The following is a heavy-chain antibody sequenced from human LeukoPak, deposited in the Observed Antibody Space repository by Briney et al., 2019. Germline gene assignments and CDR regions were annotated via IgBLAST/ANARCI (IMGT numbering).Heavy chain of an antibody. D-gene: IGHD5-12*01. J-gene: IGHJ4*02. CDR3: AILWWLVDY. Sequence: SETLSLICTVSGGSINNSSYYWGWIRQPPGKGLEWIGTIYYSGSTYYNPSLKSRVTMSLETSKNQFSLKLSSVTAADTAVYYCAILWWLVDYWGQGTLVTVSS. V-gene: IGHV4-39*07. CDR2: IYYSGST. CDR1: GGSINNSSYY.